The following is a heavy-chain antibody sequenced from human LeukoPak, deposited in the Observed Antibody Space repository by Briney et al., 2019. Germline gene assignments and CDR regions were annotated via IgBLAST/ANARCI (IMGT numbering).Heavy chain of an antibody. J-gene: IGHJ4*02. D-gene: IGHD4-11*01. V-gene: IGHV4-34*01. CDR1: GGSFSGYY. Sequence: SETLSLTCAVYGGSFSGYYWSWIRQPPGKGLEWIGYIYHSGSTYYNPSLKSRVTISVDRSKNQFSLKLSSVTAADTAVYFCARATTLIDYWGQGTLVTVSS. CDR2: IYHSGST. CDR3: ARATTLIDY.